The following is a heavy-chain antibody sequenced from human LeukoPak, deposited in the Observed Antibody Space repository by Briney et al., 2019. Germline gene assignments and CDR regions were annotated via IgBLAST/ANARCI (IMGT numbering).Heavy chain of an antibody. CDR1: GFTFTSYD. J-gene: IGHJ4*02. D-gene: IGHD6-19*01. V-gene: IGHV1-8*01. Sequence: ASVKVSCTASGFTFTSYDINWVRQASGQGLEWMGWMNPNNGNTGYAQKFQGRVTMTRDTSISTAYMELRGLRSEDTAVYYCARDRGSGWFYFDYWGQGTLVTVSS. CDR2: MNPNNGNT. CDR3: ARDRGSGWFYFDY.